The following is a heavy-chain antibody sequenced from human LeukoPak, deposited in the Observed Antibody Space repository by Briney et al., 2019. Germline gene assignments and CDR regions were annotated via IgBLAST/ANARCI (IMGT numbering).Heavy chain of an antibody. D-gene: IGHD5-12*01. Sequence: SETLSLTCTVSGGSISSYYWSWIRQPPGKGLEWIGYIYYSGSTNYNPSLKSRVTISVDTSKNQFSLKLSSVTAADTAVYYCARHSTSGNSGYDDWFDPWGQGTLVTVSS. J-gene: IGHJ5*02. CDR3: ARHSTSGNSGYDDWFDP. V-gene: IGHV4-59*08. CDR1: GGSISSYY. CDR2: IYYSGST.